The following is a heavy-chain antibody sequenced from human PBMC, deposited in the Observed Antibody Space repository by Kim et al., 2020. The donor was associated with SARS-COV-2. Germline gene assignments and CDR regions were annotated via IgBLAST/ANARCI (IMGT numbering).Heavy chain of an antibody. CDR2: IIPIFGTA. V-gene: IGHV1-69*13. Sequence: SVKVSCKASGGTFSSYAISWVRQAPGQGLEWMGGIIPIFGTANYAQKFQGRVTITADESTSTAYMELSSLRSEDTAVYYCARGGEYSSGWSSFDYWGQGTLVTVSS. CDR3: ARGGEYSSGWSSFDY. CDR1: GGTFSSYA. J-gene: IGHJ4*02. D-gene: IGHD6-19*01.